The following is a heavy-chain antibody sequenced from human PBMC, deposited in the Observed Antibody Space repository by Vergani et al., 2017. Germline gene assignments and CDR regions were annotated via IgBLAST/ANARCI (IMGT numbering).Heavy chain of an antibody. CDR2: ISSSSSTI. J-gene: IGHJ4*02. Sequence: EVQLVESGGGLVQPGGSLRLSCAASGFTFSSYSMNWVRQAPGKGLEWVSYISSSSSTIYYADSVKGRFTISRDNAKNSLYLQMNSLRDEDTAVYYCARHLGTKLGFQILTYFDYWGQGTLVTVSS. CDR3: ARHLGTKLGFQILTYFDY. V-gene: IGHV3-48*02. D-gene: IGHD7-27*01. CDR1: GFTFSSYS.